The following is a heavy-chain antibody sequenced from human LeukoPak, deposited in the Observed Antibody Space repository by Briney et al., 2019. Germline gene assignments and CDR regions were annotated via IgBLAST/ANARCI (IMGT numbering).Heavy chain of an antibody. J-gene: IGHJ5*02. V-gene: IGHV1-2*02. Sequence: ASVKVSCKASGYTFTGYYMHWVRQAPGQGLEWMGWINPNSGGTNYAQKFQGRVTMTRDTSISTAYMELSSLRSEDTAVYYCARGGQSDYGDYVVQNWFDPWGQGTLVTVSS. CDR3: ARGGQSDYGDYVVQNWFDP. CDR1: GYTFTGYY. CDR2: INPNSGGT. D-gene: IGHD4-17*01.